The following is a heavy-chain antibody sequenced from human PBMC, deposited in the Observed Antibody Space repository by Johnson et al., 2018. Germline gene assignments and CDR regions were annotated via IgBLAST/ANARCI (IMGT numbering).Heavy chain of an antibody. Sequence: QVQLQESGGGLVQPGGSLRLSCAASGLTFSDHFMDWVRLAPGKGLEWVSSIGSASSSTYYADSVRGRFTISRDNAQNTLYLQMNGLRPEDTAVYFCAKERDIADGRYYDYMDVWGKGTTVTVSS. V-gene: IGHV3-11*04. J-gene: IGHJ6*03. CDR3: AKERDIADGRYYDYMDV. D-gene: IGHD2-21*01. CDR1: GLTFSDHF. CDR2: IGSASSST.